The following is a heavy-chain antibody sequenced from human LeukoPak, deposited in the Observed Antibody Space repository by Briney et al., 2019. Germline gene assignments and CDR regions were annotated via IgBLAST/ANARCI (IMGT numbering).Heavy chain of an antibody. D-gene: IGHD3-22*01. V-gene: IGHV3-23*01. J-gene: IGHJ4*02. CDR1: GFTVSSNY. CDR2: ISGSGGST. Sequence: GGSLRLSCAASGFTVSSNYMSWVRQAPGKGLEWVSAISGSGGSTYYADSVKDRFTISRDNSKNTLFLQMNSLRAEDTAVYYCAKSGHEVVVIPSYDYWGQGTLVTVSS. CDR3: AKSGHEVVVIPSYDY.